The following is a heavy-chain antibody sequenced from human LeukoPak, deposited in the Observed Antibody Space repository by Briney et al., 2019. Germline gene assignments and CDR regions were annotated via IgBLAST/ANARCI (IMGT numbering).Heavy chain of an antibody. J-gene: IGHJ4*02. Sequence: ASVKVSCKVSGYTLTELSMHWVRQAPGEGLEWMGGFDPEDGETIYAQKFQGRVTMTEDTSTDTAYMELSSLRSEDTAVYYCATSTGDPSENDYGDYGLGYWGQGTLVTVSS. CDR1: GYTLTELS. CDR2: FDPEDGET. V-gene: IGHV1-24*01. D-gene: IGHD4-17*01. CDR3: ATSTGDPSENDYGDYGLGY.